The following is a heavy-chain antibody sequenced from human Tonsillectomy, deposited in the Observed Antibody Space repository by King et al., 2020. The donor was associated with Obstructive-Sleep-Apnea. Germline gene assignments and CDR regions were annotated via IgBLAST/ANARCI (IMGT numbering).Heavy chain of an antibody. V-gene: IGHV3-23*04. D-gene: IGHD1-26*01. CDR3: AKDVGQPAPHFFDY. J-gene: IGHJ4*02. CDR1: GFTFSNFA. Sequence: VQLVESGGGLVQPGGSLRLSCAASGFTFSNFAMNWVRQAPGKGLEWVSGISGSGVTTYYADSVKGRFTISRDNSKNTLYLQMNSLRAEDTAVYFCAKDVGQPAPHFFDYWGQGTLVTVSS. CDR2: ISGSGVTT.